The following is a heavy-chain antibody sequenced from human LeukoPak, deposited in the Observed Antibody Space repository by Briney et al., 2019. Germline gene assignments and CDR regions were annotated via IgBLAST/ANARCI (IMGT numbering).Heavy chain of an antibody. D-gene: IGHD1-26*01. CDR2: IYYSGST. CDR3: ARTYSGSYFGHDAFDI. J-gene: IGHJ3*02. V-gene: IGHV4-59*01. CDR1: GGSLSDYY. Sequence: SETLSLTCAVYGGSLSDYYWSWIRQPPGKGLEWIGYIYYSGSTNYNPSLKSRVTISVDTSKNQFSLKLSSVTAADTAVYYCARTYSGSYFGHDAFDIWGQGTMVTVSS.